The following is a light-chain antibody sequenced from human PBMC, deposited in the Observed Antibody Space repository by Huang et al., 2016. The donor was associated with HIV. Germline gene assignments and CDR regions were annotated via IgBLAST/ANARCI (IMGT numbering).Light chain of an antibody. J-gene: IGKJ5*01. V-gene: IGKV4-1*01. Sequence: DIVMTQSPGSLTVSLGESASINCTSSQPLLSTANNKIYLAWYQQKPRQPPKALISWASHRECGVPERFSGSGSGTDFPLTISSLQAEDVALYYCQQYYSASITFGQGTRVEI. CDR3: QQYYSASIT. CDR2: WAS. CDR1: QPLLSTANNKIY.